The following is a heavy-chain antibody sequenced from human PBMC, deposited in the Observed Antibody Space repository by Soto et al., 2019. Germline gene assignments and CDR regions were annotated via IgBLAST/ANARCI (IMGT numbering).Heavy chain of an antibody. D-gene: IGHD6-19*01. Sequence: GGSLRLSCAASGFTFSTYAMHWVRQAPGKGLEWVAVISYEGNNKYYADSVKGRFTISRDNSKNTQYLQMNSLRPEDTAVYYCAKTVFEYSRGWTRYYHYGMEVWGQGTTVTVSS. J-gene: IGHJ6*02. CDR3: AKTVFEYSRGWTRYYHYGMEV. CDR2: ISYEGNNK. CDR1: GFTFSTYA. V-gene: IGHV3-30-3*01.